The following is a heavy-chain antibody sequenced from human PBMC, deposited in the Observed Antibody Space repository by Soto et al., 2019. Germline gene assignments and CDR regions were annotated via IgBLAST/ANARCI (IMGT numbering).Heavy chain of an antibody. J-gene: IGHJ4*02. V-gene: IGHV3-9*01. Sequence: EVQLVESGGGLVKPGGSLRVSCAASGFPFTNAWMSWVRQAPGKGLEWVSGISWNSATIGYAASVKGRFTISRDNAKNSLYLQMNSLRAEDTALYYCAPIGVVVPFLTYWGQGALVTVSS. CDR3: APIGVVVPFLTY. D-gene: IGHD2-15*01. CDR1: GFPFTNAW. CDR2: ISWNSATI.